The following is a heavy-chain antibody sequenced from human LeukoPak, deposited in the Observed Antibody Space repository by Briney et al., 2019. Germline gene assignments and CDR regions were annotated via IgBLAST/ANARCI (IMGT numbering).Heavy chain of an antibody. V-gene: IGHV3-48*01. CDR1: GFTFSSYS. J-gene: IGHJ4*02. D-gene: IGHD6-19*01. CDR3: ARDYRSGSTPFDY. Sequence: PGGSLRLSCAASGFTFSSYSMNWVRQAPGKGLEWVSYISSSSSTIYYADSVKGRFTISRDNAKNSLYLQMNSRRAEDTAVYYCARDYRSGSTPFDYWGQGTLVTVSS. CDR2: ISSSSSTI.